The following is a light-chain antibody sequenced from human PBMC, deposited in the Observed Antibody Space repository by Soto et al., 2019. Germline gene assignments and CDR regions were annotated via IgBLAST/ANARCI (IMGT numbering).Light chain of an antibody. CDR1: QSVSSNY. J-gene: IGKJ1*01. V-gene: IGKV3-20*01. CDR3: QQYDTSPWT. CDR2: GAS. Sequence: EDVLTPSPGTLSLSAGEGATLSRSASQSVSSNYLAWYQQKPGQSPRLLIYGASNRASGISDRFSGSGSGTDFTLTIYRLEPEDFAVYYCQQYDTSPWTFGQGTKVDIK.